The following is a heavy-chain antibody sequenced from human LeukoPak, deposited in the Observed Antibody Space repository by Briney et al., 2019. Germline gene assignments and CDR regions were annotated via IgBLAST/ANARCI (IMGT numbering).Heavy chain of an antibody. CDR2: VTYDGGKK. CDR3: ARDRGGHDLWSGYFVSGY. V-gene: IGHV3-30-3*01. D-gene: IGHD3-3*01. Sequence: PGGSLRLSCAASGFTFSTYALHWVRQAPGKGLEWVAVVTYDGGKKFFADSVKGRFTISRDNSKNTVYLQMNSVRTEDTAVYYCARDRGGHDLWSGYFVSGYWGQGTLVTVSS. J-gene: IGHJ4*02. CDR1: GFTFSTYA.